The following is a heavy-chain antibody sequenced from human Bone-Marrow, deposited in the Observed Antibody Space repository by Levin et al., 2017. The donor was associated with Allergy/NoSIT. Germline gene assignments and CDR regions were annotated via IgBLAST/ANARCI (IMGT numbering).Heavy chain of an antibody. Sequence: ASVKVSCKTAGYNFIYYSIHWVRQAPGQGPEWMGWINAGNGNTKYSQKFQGRVTLTTDTSASTVYMDLRSLRFEDTALYYCARDTSGSLKYFDFWGQGTLVTVSS. D-gene: IGHD1-26*01. CDR1: GYNFIYYS. CDR3: ARDTSGSLKYFDF. CDR2: INAGNGNT. J-gene: IGHJ4*02. V-gene: IGHV1-3*01.